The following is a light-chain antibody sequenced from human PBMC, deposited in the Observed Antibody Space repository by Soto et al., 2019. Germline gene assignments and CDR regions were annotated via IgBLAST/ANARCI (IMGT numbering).Light chain of an antibody. CDR3: QQYNSYWT. J-gene: IGKJ1*01. V-gene: IGKV1-5*03. CDR1: QSITNY. Sequence: DIQMTQSPSSLSASVGDRVTITCRTSQSITNYLNWYQQKPGKAPNLLIYKASSLEGGVPSRFSGSGSGTEFTLTISSLQPDDFATYYCQQYNSYWTFGQGTKVEIK. CDR2: KAS.